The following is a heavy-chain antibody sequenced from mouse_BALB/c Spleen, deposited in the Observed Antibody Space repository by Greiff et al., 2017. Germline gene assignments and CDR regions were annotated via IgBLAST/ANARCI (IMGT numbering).Heavy chain of an antibody. Sequence: EVKLMESGGGLVKPGGSLKLSCAASGFTFSSYAMSWVRQTPEKRLEWVASISSGGSTYYPDSVKGRFTISRDNARNILYLQMSSLRSEDTAMYYCARDYYGSSYPWFAYWGQGTLVTVSA. D-gene: IGHD1-1*01. CDR3: ARDYYGSSYPWFAY. CDR1: GFTFSSYA. V-gene: IGHV5-6-5*01. CDR2: ISSGGST. J-gene: IGHJ3*01.